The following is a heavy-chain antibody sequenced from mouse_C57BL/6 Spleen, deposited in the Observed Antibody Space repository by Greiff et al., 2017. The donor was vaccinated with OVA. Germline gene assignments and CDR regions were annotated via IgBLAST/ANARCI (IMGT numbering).Heavy chain of an antibody. J-gene: IGHJ2*01. CDR1: GYTFTSYW. CDR2: IHPNSGST. CDR3: ARSYDGYYVDY. D-gene: IGHD2-3*01. Sequence: QVQLKQPGAELVKPGASVKLSCKASGYTFTSYWMHWVKQRPGQGLEWIGMIHPNSGSTNYNEKFKSKATLTVDKSSSTAYMQLSSLTSEDSAVYYCARSYDGYYVDYWGQGTTLTVSS. V-gene: IGHV1-64*01.